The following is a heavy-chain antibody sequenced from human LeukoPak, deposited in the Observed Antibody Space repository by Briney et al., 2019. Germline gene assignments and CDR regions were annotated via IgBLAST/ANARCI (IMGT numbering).Heavy chain of an antibody. Sequence: ASVKVSCKASGYTFTSYGISWVRQAPGQGLEWMGWINPNSGGTNYAQKFQGRVTMTRDTSISTAYMELSRLRSDDTAVYYCARAQTYYDFWSGYSHWGQGTLVTVSS. CDR1: GYTFTSYG. V-gene: IGHV1-2*02. D-gene: IGHD3-3*01. CDR2: INPNSGGT. J-gene: IGHJ4*02. CDR3: ARAQTYYDFWSGYSH.